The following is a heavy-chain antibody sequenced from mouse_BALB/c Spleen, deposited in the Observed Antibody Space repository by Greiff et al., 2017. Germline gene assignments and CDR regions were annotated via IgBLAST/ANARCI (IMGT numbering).Heavy chain of an antibody. CDR2: IYPGSGNT. V-gene: IGHV1-63*01. CDR1: GYAFTNYW. J-gene: IGHJ4*01. CDR3: ARGGYGDAMDD. Sequence: QVQLQQSGAELVRPGTSVKISCKASGYAFTNYWLGWVKQRPGHGLEWIGDIYPGSGNTYYNEKFKGKATLTADKSSSTAYMQLSSLTSEDSAVYFCARGGYGDAMDDWGQGTSVTVSS. D-gene: IGHD2-14*01.